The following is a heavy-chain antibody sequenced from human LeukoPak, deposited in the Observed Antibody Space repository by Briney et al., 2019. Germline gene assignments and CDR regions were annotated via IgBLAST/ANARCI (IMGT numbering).Heavy chain of an antibody. V-gene: IGHV4-59*01. CDR1: GGSISSYF. Sequence: SETLSLTCTVSGGSISSYFWSWIRQPPGKGLEWIGYIYYSGSTNYNPSLKSRVTISVDTSKNQFPLKPSSVTAADTAVYYCARMWFGELLLFDYWGQGTLVTVSS. D-gene: IGHD3-10*01. J-gene: IGHJ4*02. CDR2: IYYSGST. CDR3: ARMWFGELLLFDY.